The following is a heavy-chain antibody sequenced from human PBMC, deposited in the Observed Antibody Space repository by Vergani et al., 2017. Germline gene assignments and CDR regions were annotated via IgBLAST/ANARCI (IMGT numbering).Heavy chain of an antibody. V-gene: IGHV4-39*01. J-gene: IGHJ6*02. CDR3: ARQYCGGDCYRPDYYYYGMDV. D-gene: IGHD2-21*02. CDR1: GGSISSSSYY. Sequence: QLQLQESGPGLVKPSETLSLTCTVSGGSISSSSYYWGWIRQPPGKGLEWIGTIYYSGSTYYNPSLKSRVTISVDTSKNQFSLKLSSVTAADTAVYYCARQYCGGDCYRPDYYYYGMDVLGQGTTVTVSS. CDR2: IYYSGST.